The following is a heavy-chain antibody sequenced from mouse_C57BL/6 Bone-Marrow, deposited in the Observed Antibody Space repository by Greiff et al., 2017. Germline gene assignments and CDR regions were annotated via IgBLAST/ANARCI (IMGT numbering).Heavy chain of an antibody. CDR2: ISSGGSYT. D-gene: IGHD1-1*01. J-gene: IGHJ3*01. CDR1: GFTFSSYG. Sequence: EVKLVESGGDLVKPGGSLKLSCAASGFTFSSYGMSWVRQTPDKRLEWVATISSGGSYTYYPDSVKGRFTISRDNAKNTLYLQMSRLKSEDTAMYYCARLYYGSSLAWFAYWGQGTLVTVSA. CDR3: ARLYYGSSLAWFAY. V-gene: IGHV5-6*01.